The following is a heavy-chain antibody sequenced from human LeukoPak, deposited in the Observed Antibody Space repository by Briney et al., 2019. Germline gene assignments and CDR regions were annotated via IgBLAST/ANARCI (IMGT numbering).Heavy chain of an antibody. D-gene: IGHD3-10*01. V-gene: IGHV3-21*01. CDR2: ISSSSSSYI. CDR3: ARDSVTMVRGVIIADIYYYYGMDV. Sequence: GGSLRLSCAASGFTFSSYSMNWVRQAPGKGLEWVSSISSSSSSYIYYADSVKGRFTISRDNAKNSLYLQMNSLRAEDTAVYYCARDSVTMVRGVIIADIYYYYGMDVWGQGTTVTVSS. J-gene: IGHJ6*02. CDR1: GFTFSSYS.